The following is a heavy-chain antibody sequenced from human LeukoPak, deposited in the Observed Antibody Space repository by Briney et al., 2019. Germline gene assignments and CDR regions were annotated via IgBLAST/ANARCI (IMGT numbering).Heavy chain of an antibody. V-gene: IGHV4-59*12. CDR2: ISLSGRT. Sequence: SETLSLTCTVSGGSISSYYWSWIRQPPGKGLEWIGEISLSGRTNYNPSLQSRVTTSLDESKNQLSLDLASVTAADTAVYYCSRESGAFSPFGYWGQGTLVTVHS. D-gene: IGHD1-26*01. CDR3: SRESGAFSPFGY. CDR1: GGSISSYY. J-gene: IGHJ4*02.